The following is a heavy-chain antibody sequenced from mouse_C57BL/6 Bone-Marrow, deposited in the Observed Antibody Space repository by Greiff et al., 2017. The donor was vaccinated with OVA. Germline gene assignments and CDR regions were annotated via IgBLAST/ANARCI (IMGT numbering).Heavy chain of an antibody. CDR2: IYPGDGDT. Sequence: QVQLQQSGPELVKPGASVKISCTASGYAFSSSWMNWVKQRPGKGLEWIGRIYPGDGDTNYNGKFKGKATLTADQSSSTAYMQLSSLTSEDSAVYFCARWRGNWGQGTTLTVSS. J-gene: IGHJ2*01. CDR3: ARWRGN. V-gene: IGHV1-82*01. CDR1: GYAFSSSW.